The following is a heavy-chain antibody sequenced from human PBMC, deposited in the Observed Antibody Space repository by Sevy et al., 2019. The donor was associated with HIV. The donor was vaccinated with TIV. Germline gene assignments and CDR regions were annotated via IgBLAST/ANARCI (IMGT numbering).Heavy chain of an antibody. CDR2: ITYDGRKT. V-gene: IGHV3-30*02. Sequence: QQGGSLRLSCAASGFTFTSYGMHWVRQAPGKGLEWVTFITYDGRKTYYADSVKGRFTISRDDSKNTLYLQMNSLRAEDTALYYCAKDLNVVLVLIASPDYWGQGTLVTVSS. J-gene: IGHJ4*02. D-gene: IGHD2-2*01. CDR1: GFTFTSYG. CDR3: AKDLNVVLVLIASPDY.